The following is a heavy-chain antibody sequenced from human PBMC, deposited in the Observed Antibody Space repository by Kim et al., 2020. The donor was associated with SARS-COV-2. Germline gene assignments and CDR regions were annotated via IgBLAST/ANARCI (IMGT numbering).Heavy chain of an antibody. CDR2: IYSGGIT. CDR1: GFTVSSSY. CDR3: ARDLGCSGNICRQKWSDP. J-gene: IGHJ5*02. V-gene: IGHV3-53*01. D-gene: IGHD2-15*01. Sequence: GGSLRLSCAASGFTVSSSYMSWVRQAPGKGLEWVAVIYSGGITYYAASVRGRFTISRDNSKNTLYLQMNSMRGEDTAVYYCARDLGCSGNICRQKWSDPCGQGTLVTVSS.